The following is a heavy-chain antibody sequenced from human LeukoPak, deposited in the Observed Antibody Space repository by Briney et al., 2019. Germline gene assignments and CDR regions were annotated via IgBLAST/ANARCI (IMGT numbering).Heavy chain of an antibody. CDR3: AKPRAVGVNAFFDY. V-gene: IGHV3-23*01. J-gene: IGHJ4*02. CDR1: GFTFSSYA. CDR2: VSGSGGST. Sequence: GGSLRLSCAASGFTFSSYAMRWVRQAPGKGLEWVSSVSGSGGSTYYADSVKGRFTISRDNSKNTLYLQMNSLRAEDTAVYYCAKPRAVGVNAFFDYWGQGTLLTVSS.